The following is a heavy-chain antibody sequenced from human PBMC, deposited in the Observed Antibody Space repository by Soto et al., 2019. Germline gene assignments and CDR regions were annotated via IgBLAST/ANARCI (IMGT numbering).Heavy chain of an antibody. Sequence: QVQLVQSGAEVKKPGSSVKVSCKASGGTFSSYTISWVRQAPGQGLEWMGRIIPILGIANYAQKFQGRVTITADKSTSTAYMELSSLRSEDTAVYYCARGPGGPEMATIVGGNDYWGQGTLVTVSS. D-gene: IGHD5-12*01. CDR1: GGTFSSYT. V-gene: IGHV1-69*02. J-gene: IGHJ4*02. CDR3: ARGPGGPEMATIVGGNDY. CDR2: IIPILGIA.